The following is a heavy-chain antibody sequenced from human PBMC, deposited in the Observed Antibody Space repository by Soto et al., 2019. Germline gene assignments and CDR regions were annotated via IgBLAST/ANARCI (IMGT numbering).Heavy chain of an antibody. Sequence: HPGGSLRLSCAASGFTFGSYGMHWVRQAPGKGLEWVAVISYDGSNKYYADSVKGRFTISRDNSKNTLYLQMNSLRAEDTAVYYCANGEAKSSNDEIVVVPAAIAYWGQGTLVTVSS. D-gene: IGHD2-2*02. CDR3: ANGEAKSSNDEIVVVPAAIAY. J-gene: IGHJ4*02. CDR2: ISYDGSNK. V-gene: IGHV3-30*18. CDR1: GFTFGSYG.